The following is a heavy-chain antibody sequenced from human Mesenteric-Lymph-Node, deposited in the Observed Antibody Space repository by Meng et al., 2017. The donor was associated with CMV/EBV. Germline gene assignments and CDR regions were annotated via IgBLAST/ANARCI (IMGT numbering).Heavy chain of an antibody. CDR2: IYYSGST. J-gene: IGHJ5*02. D-gene: IGHD3-10*01. Sequence: SETLSLTCTVSGGSISSSSYYWGWIRQPPGKGLEWIGSIYYSGSTYYNPSLKSRVTISVDTSKNQFSLKLSSVTAADTAVYYRPSMATGGYWSDPWGQGTLVTVSS. V-gene: IGHV4-39*01. CDR3: PSMATGGYWSDP. CDR1: GGSISSSSYY.